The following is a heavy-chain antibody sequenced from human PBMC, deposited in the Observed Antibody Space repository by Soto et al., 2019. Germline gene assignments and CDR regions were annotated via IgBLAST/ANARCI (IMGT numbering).Heavy chain of an antibody. CDR3: ARGLWAFDY. V-gene: IGHV3-33*01. CDR1: GFTFSSYG. Sequence: QVQLVESGGGVVQPGRSLRLSCAASGFTFSSYGRHWVRQAPGKGLVWVAVIWLDGSNKYYADSVKGRFTISRDNSKNTLYLQMNSLRAEDTAVEYCARGLWAFDYWGQGNLVTVSS. J-gene: IGHJ4*02. CDR2: IWLDGSNK. D-gene: IGHD5-18*01.